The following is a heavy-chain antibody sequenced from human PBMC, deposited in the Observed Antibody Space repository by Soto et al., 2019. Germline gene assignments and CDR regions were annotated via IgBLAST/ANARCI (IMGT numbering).Heavy chain of an antibody. Sequence: ASVKVSCKASGFTFTSSAVQWVRQARGQRLEWIGWIVVGSGNTNYAQKFQERVTITRDMSTSTAYMELSSLRSEDTAVYYCAAVDTAMADYYYSYGMDFWGQGTTVTVAS. CDR2: IVVGSGNT. V-gene: IGHV1-58*01. D-gene: IGHD5-18*01. CDR3: AAVDTAMADYYYSYGMDF. CDR1: GFTFTSSA. J-gene: IGHJ6*02.